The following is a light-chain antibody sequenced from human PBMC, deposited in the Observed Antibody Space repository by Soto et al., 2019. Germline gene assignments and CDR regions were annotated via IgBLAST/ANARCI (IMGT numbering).Light chain of an antibody. CDR3: QSYDSSLSGYV. Sequence: QSVLTQPPSVSGAPGQSVTSSCTGSSSNIGAGYDVHWYQQLPGTAPKLLIYGNSNRPSGVPDRFSGSKSGTSASLAITGLQAEDEADYYCQSYDSSLSGYVFGTGTKVNVL. CDR1: SSNIGAGYD. V-gene: IGLV1-40*01. CDR2: GNS. J-gene: IGLJ1*01.